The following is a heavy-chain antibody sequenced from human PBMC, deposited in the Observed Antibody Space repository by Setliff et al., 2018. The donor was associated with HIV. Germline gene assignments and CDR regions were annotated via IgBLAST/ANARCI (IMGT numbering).Heavy chain of an antibody. CDR1: GGTFCSYA. CDR2: IITIFGTA. D-gene: IGHD1-26*01. V-gene: IGHV1-69*13. J-gene: IGHJ6*03. Sequence: SVKVSCKASGGTFCSYAISWVRQAPGQGLEWMGRIITIFGTANYAQKFQGRVTITADESTSTAYMELSSLRSEDTAVYYCARDKEPWEGYYKYYSMDFWGKGTKVTASS. CDR3: ARDKEPWEGYYKYYSMDF.